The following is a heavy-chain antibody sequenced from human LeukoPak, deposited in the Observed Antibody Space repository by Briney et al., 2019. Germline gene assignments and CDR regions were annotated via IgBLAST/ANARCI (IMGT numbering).Heavy chain of an antibody. Sequence: ASVKVSCKASGYTFTSYGISWVRQAPGQGLEWMGWISAYNGNTNYAQKLQGRVTMTTDTSTSTAYMELRSLRSDDTAVYYCARDGGYCSSTSCYRHPTGDYWGQGTLVTVSS. CDR3: ARDGGYCSSTSCYRHPTGDY. CDR1: GYTFTSYG. J-gene: IGHJ4*02. CDR2: ISAYNGNT. D-gene: IGHD2-2*01. V-gene: IGHV1-18*01.